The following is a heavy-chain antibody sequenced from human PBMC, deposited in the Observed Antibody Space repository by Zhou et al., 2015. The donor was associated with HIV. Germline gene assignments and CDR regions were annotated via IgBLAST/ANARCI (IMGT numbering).Heavy chain of an antibody. J-gene: IGHJ4*02. CDR2: IIPIFGTA. CDR1: GGTFSSYA. V-gene: IGHV1-69*01. Sequence: QVQLVQSGAEVKKPGSSVKVSCKASGGTFSSYAISWVRQAPGQGLEWMGGIIPIFGTANYAQKFQGRVTITADESTSTAYMELSSLRSEDTAVYYCARDLGPNDYSNYGYFDSWGQGTLVTVSS. D-gene: IGHD4-11*01. CDR3: ARDLGPNDYSNYGYFDS.